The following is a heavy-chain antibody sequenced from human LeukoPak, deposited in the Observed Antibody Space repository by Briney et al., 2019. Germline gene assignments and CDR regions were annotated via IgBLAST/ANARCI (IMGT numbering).Heavy chain of an antibody. CDR1: GFTFDDYA. J-gene: IGHJ3*02. V-gene: IGHV3-9*03. CDR2: ISWNSGSI. CDR3: AKDEFVASDFTGAFDI. D-gene: IGHD2-8*02. Sequence: PGGSLRLSCAASGFTFDDYAMHWVRQAPGKGLEWVSGISWNSGSIGYADSVKGRFTISRDNAKNSLYLQMNSLRAGDMALYYCAKDEFVASDFTGAFDIWGQGTMVTVSS.